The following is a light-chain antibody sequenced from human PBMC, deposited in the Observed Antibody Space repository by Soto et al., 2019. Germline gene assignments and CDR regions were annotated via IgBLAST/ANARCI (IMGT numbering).Light chain of an antibody. V-gene: IGKV1-5*03. CDR3: QHYNSYSEA. Sequence: DIQMTQSPSTLSGSVGDRVTIPCRASQTISSWLAWYQQKPGKAPKLLIYKASTLKSGVPSRFSGSGSGTEFTLTISSLQPDDFATYHCQHYNSYSEAFGQGTKVDIK. J-gene: IGKJ1*01. CDR1: QTISSW. CDR2: KAS.